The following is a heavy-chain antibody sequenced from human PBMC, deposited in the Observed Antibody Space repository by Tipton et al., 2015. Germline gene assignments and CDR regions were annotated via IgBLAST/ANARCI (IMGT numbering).Heavy chain of an antibody. Sequence: SLRLSCAASGFTLSSYAMHWVRQAPGKGLEWVAVIWHDGSDKYYADSVKGRFTISRDNSKNTLSLQMNSLRAEDTAVFYCARSRGTSGWFAFDIWGQGTMVTVSS. CDR2: IWHDGSDK. J-gene: IGHJ3*02. CDR1: GFTLSSYA. CDR3: ARSRGTSGWFAFDI. D-gene: IGHD6-19*01. V-gene: IGHV3-33*01.